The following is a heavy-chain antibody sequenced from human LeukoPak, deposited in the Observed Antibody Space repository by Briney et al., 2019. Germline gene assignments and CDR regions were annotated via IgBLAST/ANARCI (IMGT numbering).Heavy chain of an antibody. CDR2: INPNSGDT. J-gene: IGHJ4*02. CDR3: ARDWRGSYFPDF. V-gene: IGHV1-2*02. Sequence: ASVKVSCKASGYTLTDYYMHWVRQAPGQGLEWMGWINPNSGDTNSAQKFQGRVTMTGDTSISTAYMGLSRLTSDDTAVYYCARDWRGSYFPDFWGQGTLVTVSS. CDR1: GYTLTDYY. D-gene: IGHD1-26*01.